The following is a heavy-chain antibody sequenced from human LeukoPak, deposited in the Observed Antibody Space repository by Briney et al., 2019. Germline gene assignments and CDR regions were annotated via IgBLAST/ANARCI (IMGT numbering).Heavy chain of an antibody. D-gene: IGHD3-10*01. CDR3: ARDVDYYGSGSPNWFDP. Sequence: ASVKVSCKASGYTFTGYYMHWVRQAPAQGLEWMGWINPNSGGTNYAQKFQGRVTMTRDTSISTAYMELSRRRSDDTAVYYCARDVDYYGSGSPNWFDPWGQGTLVTVSS. CDR1: GYTFTGYY. J-gene: IGHJ5*02. V-gene: IGHV1-2*02. CDR2: INPNSGGT.